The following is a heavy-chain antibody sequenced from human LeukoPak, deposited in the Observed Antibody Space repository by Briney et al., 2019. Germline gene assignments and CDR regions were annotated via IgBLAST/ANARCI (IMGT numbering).Heavy chain of an antibody. J-gene: IGHJ3*02. D-gene: IGHD5-24*01. CDR3: ARDSATRAFDI. CDR1: GFTVSSNY. CDR2: IYSGGST. Sequence: QSGGSLRLSCAASGFTVSSNYMSRVRQAPGKGLEWVSVIYSGGSTYYADSVKGRFTISRDNSKNTLYLQMNSLRAEDTAVYYCARDSATRAFDIWGQGTMVTVSS. V-gene: IGHV3-66*01.